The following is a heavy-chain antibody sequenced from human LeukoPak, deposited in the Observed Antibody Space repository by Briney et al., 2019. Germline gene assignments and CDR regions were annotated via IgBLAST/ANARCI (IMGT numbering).Heavy chain of an antibody. CDR3: ARCDGGSTSCYAVDD. D-gene: IGHD2-2*01. V-gene: IGHV4-30-4*08. J-gene: IGHJ4*02. Sequence: PSQTLSLTCTVSGGSISSGDYYWSWIRQPPGKGLEWIGYIYYSGSTYYNPSLKSRVTISVDTSKNQFSLKLSSVPAADTAVYYCARCDGGSTSCYAVDDWGQGTLVTVSS. CDR2: IYYSGST. CDR1: GGSISSGDYY.